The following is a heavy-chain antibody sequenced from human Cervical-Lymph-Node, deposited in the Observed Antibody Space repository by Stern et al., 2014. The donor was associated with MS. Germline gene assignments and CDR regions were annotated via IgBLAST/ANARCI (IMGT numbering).Heavy chain of an antibody. CDR3: AGAIGKYELLESFDM. V-gene: IGHV4-30-4*01. CDR2: IYYSGTT. J-gene: IGHJ3*02. D-gene: IGHD1-1*01. Sequence: VQLVESGPGLVKPSQTLSLACAVSGASVGGGDWYWSWIRQPPGKGLAWLGHIYYSGTTYYKPSLKSRLIISLDTSKNQFSLNLTSVTAADTAVYYCAGAIGKYELLESFDMWGQGTMVTVSS. CDR1: GASVGGGDWY.